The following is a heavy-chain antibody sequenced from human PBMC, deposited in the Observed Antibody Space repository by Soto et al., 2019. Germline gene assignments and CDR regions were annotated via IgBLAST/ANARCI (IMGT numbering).Heavy chain of an antibody. CDR1: GFTFGSYP. Sequence: PGGSLRLSCAASGFTFGSYPIHWVRQAPGKGLEWLAVISHNVGNKHYADSVKGRFTVSRDNSKNTVYLQMSSLRDEDTALYYCARDDDTVTWVGRFDYWGQGTLVTVSS. J-gene: IGHJ4*02. D-gene: IGHD4-17*01. V-gene: IGHV3-30*04. CDR2: ISHNVGNK. CDR3: ARDDDTVTWVGRFDY.